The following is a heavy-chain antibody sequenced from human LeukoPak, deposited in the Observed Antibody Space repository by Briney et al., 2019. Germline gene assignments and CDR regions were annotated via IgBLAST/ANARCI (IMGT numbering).Heavy chain of an antibody. V-gene: IGHV3-53*01. D-gene: IGHD3-9*01. CDR1: GFTVSSNY. CDR2: IYSGGST. Sequence: PGGSLRLSCAASGFTVSSNYMSWVRQAPGKGLEWVSVIYSGGSTYYADSVKGRFTISRDNSKNTLYLQMNSLRAEDTAVYYCARARFETIFDWTLTPGYFDYWGQGTLVTVSS. CDR3: ARARFETIFDWTLTPGYFDY. J-gene: IGHJ4*02.